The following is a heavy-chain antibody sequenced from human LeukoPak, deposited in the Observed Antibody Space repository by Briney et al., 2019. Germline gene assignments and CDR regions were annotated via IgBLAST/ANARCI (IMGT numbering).Heavy chain of an antibody. D-gene: IGHD2-15*01. CDR3: AKVTSERRYCSGGGCYSPFDY. J-gene: IGHJ4*02. V-gene: IGHV3-23*01. CDR1: GFSFSNYA. Sequence: GGTLRLSCAASGFSFSNYAMGWVRQAPGKGLEWVSGISGSGVTTYSADSVKGRLSISRDNFKNTLYLQMKCLRAEDTAVYFCAKVTSERRYCSGGGCYSPFDYWGRGTLVTVST. CDR2: ISGSGVTT.